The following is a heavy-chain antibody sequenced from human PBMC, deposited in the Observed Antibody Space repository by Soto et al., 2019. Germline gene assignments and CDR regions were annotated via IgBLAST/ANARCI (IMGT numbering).Heavy chain of an antibody. Sequence: SETLSLTCTVSGGSISSGGYYWSWIRQHPGKGLEWIGYIYYSGSTNYNPSLKSRVTISVDTSKNQFSLKLSSVTAADTAVYYCARFDFGLVPPEADPWGQGTLVTVSS. D-gene: IGHD3-10*01. CDR3: ARFDFGLVPPEADP. V-gene: IGHV4-31*03. CDR2: IYYSGST. CDR1: GGSISSGGYY. J-gene: IGHJ5*02.